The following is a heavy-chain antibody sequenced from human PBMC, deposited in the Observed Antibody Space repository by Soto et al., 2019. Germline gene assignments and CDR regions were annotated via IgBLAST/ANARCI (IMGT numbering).Heavy chain of an antibody. CDR1: VYSFTSYW. J-gene: IGHJ6*02. D-gene: IGHD4-17*01. CDR3: AILPTVTYYYYGMDV. V-gene: IGHV5-10-1*01. Sequence: PGEPRKISCKGSVYSFTSYWISWVRQMPGKGLEWMGRIDPSDSYTNYSPSFQGHVTISADKSISTAYLQWSSLKASDTAMYYCAILPTVTYYYYGMDVWGQGTTVTVSS. CDR2: IDPSDSYT.